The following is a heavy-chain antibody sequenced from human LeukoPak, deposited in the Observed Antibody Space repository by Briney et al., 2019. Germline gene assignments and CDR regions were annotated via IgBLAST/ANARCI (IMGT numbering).Heavy chain of an antibody. J-gene: IGHJ4*02. CDR2: ISYDGSSK. Sequence: PGRSLRLSCAASGFTFSSYAMHWVRQAPGKGLEWVAVISYDGSSKYYVDSVKGRFTISRDNSKNTLWLQMNSLRAEDTAVYYCAREGWFGESDFDYWGQGTLVTVSS. V-gene: IGHV3-30*04. D-gene: IGHD3-10*01. CDR3: AREGWFGESDFDY. CDR1: GFTFSSYA.